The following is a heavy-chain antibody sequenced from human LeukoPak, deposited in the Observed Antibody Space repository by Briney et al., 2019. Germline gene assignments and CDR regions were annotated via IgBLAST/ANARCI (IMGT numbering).Heavy chain of an antibody. J-gene: IGHJ5*02. CDR2: ISAYNGNT. CDR3: ARDPYRYGYGWFDP. Sequence: GASVKVSCKASGYTFTSYGISWVRQAPGQGLEWMGWISAYNGNTNYAQKLQGRVTMTTDTSTSTAYMELRSLRSDDTAVYYCARDPYRYGYGWFDPWGQGTLVTVSS. V-gene: IGHV1-18*01. CDR1: GYTFTSYG. D-gene: IGHD5-18*01.